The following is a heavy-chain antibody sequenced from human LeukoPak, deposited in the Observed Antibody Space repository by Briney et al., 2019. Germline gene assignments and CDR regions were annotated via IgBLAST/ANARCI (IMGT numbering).Heavy chain of an antibody. J-gene: IGHJ4*02. D-gene: IGHD6-13*01. V-gene: IGHV3-48*04. CDR2: ISSSSSTI. CDR1: GFTFSSYS. CDR3: ARTLSSSWYDY. Sequence: PGGSLRLSCAASGFTFSSYSMNWVRPAPGKGLEWVSYISSSSSTIYYAYSVKGRFTISRDNAKNPLYLQMNSLRAEDTAVYYCARTLSSSWYDYWGQGTLVTVSS.